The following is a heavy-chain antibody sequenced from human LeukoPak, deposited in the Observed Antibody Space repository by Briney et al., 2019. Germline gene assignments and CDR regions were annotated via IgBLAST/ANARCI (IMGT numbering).Heavy chain of an antibody. D-gene: IGHD6-13*01. J-gene: IGHJ3*02. CDR1: GGSISSGGHY. CDR3: ARTASALAAAGAGGGFGI. V-gene: IGHV4-31*03. CDR2: IYYYGST. Sequence: SQTLSLTCTVSGGSISSGGHYWSWIRQHPGKGLEWIGYIYYYGSTYYNPSLKSRVTISVDTSKNQFSLKLSSVTAADTAVYYCARTASALAAAGAGGGFGIWGQGTMVTVSS.